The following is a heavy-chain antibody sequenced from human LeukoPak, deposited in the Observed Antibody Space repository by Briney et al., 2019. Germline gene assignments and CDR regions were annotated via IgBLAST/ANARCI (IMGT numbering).Heavy chain of an antibody. D-gene: IGHD3-22*01. CDR2: IYHSGST. V-gene: IGHV4-38-2*02. J-gene: IGHJ4*02. Sequence: SETLSLTCTVSGYSISSGYFWGWIRQPPGKGLECIGTIYHSGSTYYNPSLKSRVTISGDTSKNQFSLRLSSVTAADTAVYYCARASYSYDINGWVPFDYWGQGTLVTVSS. CDR1: GYSISSGYF. CDR3: ARASYSYDINGWVPFDY.